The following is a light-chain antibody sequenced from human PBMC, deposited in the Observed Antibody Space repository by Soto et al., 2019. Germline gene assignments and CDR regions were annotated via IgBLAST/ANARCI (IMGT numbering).Light chain of an antibody. CDR2: DTS. Sequence: EIVLTQSPATLSLSPGDRATLSCRASQSVDRYLAWYQEKPGQAPRLLIYDTSDRATGIPDRFSGSGSGTDFTLTSSSLEHEDFAFYYCQQGSNWYTFGQGTKLEIK. CDR3: QQGSNWYT. CDR1: QSVDRY. V-gene: IGKV3-11*01. J-gene: IGKJ2*01.